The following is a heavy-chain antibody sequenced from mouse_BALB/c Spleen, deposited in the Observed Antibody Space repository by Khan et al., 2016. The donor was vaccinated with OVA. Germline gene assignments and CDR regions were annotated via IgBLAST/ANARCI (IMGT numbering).Heavy chain of an antibody. D-gene: IGHD2-2*01. V-gene: IGHV1S135*01. J-gene: IGHJ3*01. CDR3: TRHGYVAWFTY. CDR2: IDPFSGGT. CDR1: GYSFTSYY. Sequence: VQLQQSGPELMKPGSSVKISCKASGYSFTSYYIHWVMQSHGKSLEWIGYIDPFSGGTTYNPKFKGMATLTVDKSSSTAYIHLSNLTSEDSAVYDCTRHGYVAWFTYWGQGTLVTVSA.